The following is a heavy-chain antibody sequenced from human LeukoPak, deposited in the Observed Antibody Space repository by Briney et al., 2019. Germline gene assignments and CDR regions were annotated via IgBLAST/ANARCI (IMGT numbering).Heavy chain of an antibody. D-gene: IGHD1-26*01. V-gene: IGHV4-59*12. CDR2: IYYSGST. J-gene: IGHJ3*02. CDR3: ARTPLVGATVDAFDI. Sequence: PSETLSLTCTVSGGSISSYYWSWIRQPPGKGLEWIGYIYYSGSTNYNPSLKSRVTISVDTSKNQFSLKLSSVTAADTAVYYCARTPLVGATVDAFDIWGQGTMVTVSS. CDR1: GGSISSYY.